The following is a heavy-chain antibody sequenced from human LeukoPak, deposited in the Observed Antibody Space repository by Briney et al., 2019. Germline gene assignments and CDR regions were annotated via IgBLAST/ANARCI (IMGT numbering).Heavy chain of an antibody. Sequence: GGSLRLSCAASGFTFSSYSMNWVRQAPGKGLEWVSSISSSSSYIYYADSVKGRFTISRDNSKNTLYLQMNSLRAEDTAVYYCSRADGFGSSWYPWYWGQGTLVTVSS. V-gene: IGHV3-21*01. CDR1: GFTFSSYS. D-gene: IGHD6-13*01. J-gene: IGHJ4*02. CDR2: ISSSSSYI. CDR3: SRADGFGSSWYPWY.